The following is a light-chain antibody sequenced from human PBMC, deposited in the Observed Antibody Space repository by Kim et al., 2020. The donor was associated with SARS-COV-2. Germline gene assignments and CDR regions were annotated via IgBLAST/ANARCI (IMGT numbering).Light chain of an antibody. CDR3: AAWDDSLNGRV. J-gene: IGLJ3*02. Sequence: GPSFTIACAGSSSNIGSNTVNWYQQLPGTAPKLLIYSNNQRPSGVPDRFSGSRSGTSASLAISGLQSEDEADYYCAAWDDSLNGRVFGGGTKLTVL. V-gene: IGLV1-44*01. CDR2: SNN. CDR1: SSNIGSNT.